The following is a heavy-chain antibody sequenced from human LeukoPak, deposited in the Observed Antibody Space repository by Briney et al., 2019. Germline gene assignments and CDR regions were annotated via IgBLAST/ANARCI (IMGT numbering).Heavy chain of an antibody. CDR2: IIPIFGTA. D-gene: IGHD3-22*01. V-gene: IGHV1-69*13. CDR1: GGTFSSYA. J-gene: IGHJ4*02. Sequence: SVKVSCKASGGTFSSYAISWVRQAPGQGLEWMGGIIPIFGTANYAQKFQGRVTITADESTSTAYMELSSLRSEDTAVYYCARDSMYYHDSSGYHPVGKHLFDYWGQGTLVTVSS. CDR3: ARDSMYYHDSSGYHPVGKHLFDY.